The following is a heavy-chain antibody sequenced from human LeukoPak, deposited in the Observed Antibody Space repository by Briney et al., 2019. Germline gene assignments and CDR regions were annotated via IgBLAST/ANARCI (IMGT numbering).Heavy chain of an antibody. V-gene: IGHV4-30-4*01. CDR2: IYYSGST. CDR3: ARVVYSYGEADY. Sequence: SGTLSLTCAVSGGSISSGDYYWSWIRQPPGKGLEWIGYIYYSGSTYYNPSLKSRVTISVDTSKNQFSLKLSSVTAADTAVYYCARVVYSYGEADYWGQGTLVTVSS. CDR1: GGSISSGDYY. J-gene: IGHJ4*02. D-gene: IGHD5-18*01.